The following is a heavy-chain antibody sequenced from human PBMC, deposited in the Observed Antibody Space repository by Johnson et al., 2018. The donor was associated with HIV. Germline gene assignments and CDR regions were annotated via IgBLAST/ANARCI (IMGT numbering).Heavy chain of an antibody. CDR3: ATDRGYYDSSGYSRVFDS. Sequence: VQLVESGGGVVQPGRSLRLSCAASGFTFSHAWMTWVRQAPGKGLEWVGRIKSKTDGGTIDYAAPLKGRFTISRDDSKNTLYVQMNSLKTEDTAVYYCATDRGYYDSSGYSRVFDSWGQGTMVTVSS. D-gene: IGHD3-22*01. J-gene: IGHJ3*02. V-gene: IGHV3-15*01. CDR2: IKSKTDGGTI. CDR1: GFTFSHAW.